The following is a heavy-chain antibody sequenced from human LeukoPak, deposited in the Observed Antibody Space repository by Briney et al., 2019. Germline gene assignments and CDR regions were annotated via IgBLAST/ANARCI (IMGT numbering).Heavy chain of an antibody. CDR2: LTGTGGST. J-gene: IGHJ4*02. V-gene: IGHV3-23*01. CDR1: GFTFSSYA. CDR3: AKDAGPRGAFSGLFDF. D-gene: IGHD1-26*01. Sequence: GGSLRLSCAASGFTFSSYAMTWVRQAPGKGLEWVSALTGTGGSTFYADSVKGRFTISRDNSKHTLYLQMNSLRAEDTAVYYCAKDAGPRGAFSGLFDFWGQGTLVTVSS.